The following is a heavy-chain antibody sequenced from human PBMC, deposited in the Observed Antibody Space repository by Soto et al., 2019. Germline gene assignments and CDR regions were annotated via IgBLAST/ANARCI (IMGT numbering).Heavy chain of an antibody. V-gene: IGHV1-69*01. CDR3: AGGRIVVVGSRAYYGMDV. J-gene: IGHJ6*02. Sequence: QVHLLLQSGAEVKKPGSSVKVSCKASGGTASNSAISWVRQAPGQGLEWMGGIIPVFGLVKHAQHFQGRVTITADESTNTAYMELSSLRPEDTAVYYCAGGRIVVVGSRAYYGMDVWGQGTTVTVSS. CDR1: GGTASNSA. D-gene: IGHD3-22*01. CDR2: IIPVFGLV.